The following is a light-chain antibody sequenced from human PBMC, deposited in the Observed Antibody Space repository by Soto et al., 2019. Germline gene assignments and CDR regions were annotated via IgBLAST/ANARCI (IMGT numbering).Light chain of an antibody. J-gene: IGKJ4*01. CDR1: RSLLHTDGKTY. Sequence: VMTQTPLSLSVAPGQSASMSCRSSRSLLHTDGKTYLYWYIQRPGQPPQLLIYDVSNRFSGVPARFSGSGSGTFFTLKISRVEPEDVGTYYCMQSQTLPLTFGGGTKVEIK. CDR2: DVS. V-gene: IGKV2D-29*01. CDR3: MQSQTLPLT.